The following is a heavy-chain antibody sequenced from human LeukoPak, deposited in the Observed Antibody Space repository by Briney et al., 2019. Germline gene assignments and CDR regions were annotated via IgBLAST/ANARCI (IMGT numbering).Heavy chain of an antibody. CDR1: GGSISSYY. CDR2: IYYSGST. V-gene: IGHV4-59*12. D-gene: IGHD3-3*01. J-gene: IGHJ4*02. Sequence: PSETLSLTCTVSGGSISSYYWSWIRQPPGKGLEWIGYIYYSGSTNYNPSLKSRVTISVDTSKNQFSLKLSSVTAADTAVYYCARASGRFLEWLPDYWGQGTLVTVSS. CDR3: ARASGRFLEWLPDY.